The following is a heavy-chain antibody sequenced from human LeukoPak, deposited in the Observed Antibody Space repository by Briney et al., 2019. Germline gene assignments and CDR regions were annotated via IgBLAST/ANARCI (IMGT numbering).Heavy chain of an antibody. J-gene: IGHJ3*02. Sequence: PETPDLTRAIYGGSFSGYYWSWIGQPPGKRLEWIGYIYYSGSTSYNPSLKSRVTISVDTSKNQISLKLSSVTAADTVVYYCARDLGVMVRAFDIWAERTIHTVSS. CDR2: IYYSGST. D-gene: IGHD5-18*01. V-gene: IGHV4-59*01. CDR1: GGSFSGYY. CDR3: ARDLGVMVRAFDI.